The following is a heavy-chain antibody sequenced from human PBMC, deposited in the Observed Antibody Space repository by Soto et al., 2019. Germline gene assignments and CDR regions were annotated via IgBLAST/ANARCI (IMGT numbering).Heavy chain of an antibody. V-gene: IGHV4-59*08. CDR2: IYYSGST. CDR1: GDSMTYSY. J-gene: IGHJ6*03. Sequence: SETLSLTCTVLGDSMTYSYWSWIRLLPGKGLEWVGYIYYSGSTSYNPSLRRRVIMSVDTSKRQFSLQLKSVTAADTAIYYCARTVLGPDILADQFVDYYYYMDVWGQGTTVTVSS. D-gene: IGHD3-9*01. CDR3: ARTVLGPDILADQFVDYYYYMDV.